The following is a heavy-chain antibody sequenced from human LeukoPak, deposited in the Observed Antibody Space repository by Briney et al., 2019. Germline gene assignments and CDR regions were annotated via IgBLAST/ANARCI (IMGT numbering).Heavy chain of an antibody. CDR2: ISWNRGSI. J-gene: IGHJ4*02. CDR3: AKDRAYGSGSLDY. CDR1: GFTFYDYA. D-gene: IGHD3-10*01. V-gene: IGHV3-9*01. Sequence: GGSLRLSCAASGFTFYDYAMHWVRQAPGKGLEWVSGISWNRGSIGYADSVKGRFTISRDNAKNSLYLQMNSLRAGDTALYYCAKDRAYGSGSLDYWGQGTLVTVSS.